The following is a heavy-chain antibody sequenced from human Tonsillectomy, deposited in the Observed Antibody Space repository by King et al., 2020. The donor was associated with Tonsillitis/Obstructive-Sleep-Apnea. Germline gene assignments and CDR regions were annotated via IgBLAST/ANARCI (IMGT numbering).Heavy chain of an antibody. J-gene: IGHJ3*02. V-gene: IGHV7-4-1*02. CDR2: ISTNTGNP. CDR3: ARRYCSGGRCYYDAFDI. Sequence: QLVQSGSELKNPGASVKVSCKASGYTFTIYAMNWVRQAPGQGLGWMGWISTNTGNPTYAQDFTGRFVFSLDTSVSTAYLQISSLKAEDTAVYYCARRYCSGGRCYYDAFDIWGQGTMVTVSS. D-gene: IGHD2-15*01. CDR1: GYTFTIYA.